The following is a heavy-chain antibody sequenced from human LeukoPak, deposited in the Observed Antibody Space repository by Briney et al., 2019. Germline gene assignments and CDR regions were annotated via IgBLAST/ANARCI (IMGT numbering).Heavy chain of an antibody. Sequence: SGPALVKPTQTLTLTCTFSGFSLSTSGMCVSWIRQPPGKALEWLACIDWDDDKYYSTSLKTRLTISKYTSKNQVVLTMTNMDPVDTATYYCARIRWSGSYFWFDPWGQGTLVTVSS. CDR3: ARIRWSGSYFWFDP. D-gene: IGHD1-26*01. CDR1: GFSLSTSGMC. J-gene: IGHJ5*02. CDR2: IDWDDDK. V-gene: IGHV2-70*11.